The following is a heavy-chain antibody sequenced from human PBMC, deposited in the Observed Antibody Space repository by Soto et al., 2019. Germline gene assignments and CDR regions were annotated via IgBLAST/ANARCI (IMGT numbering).Heavy chain of an antibody. J-gene: IGHJ6*02. V-gene: IGHV1-69*06. D-gene: IGHD2-2*01. CDR2: IIPIFGTA. CDR3: ARDPAASYYYYGMDV. CDR1: GGTFSSSA. Sequence: SVKVSCKASGGTFSSSAISWVRQAPGQGLEWMGGIIPIFGTANYAQKFQGRVTITADKSTSTAYMELSSLRSEDTAVYYCARDPAASYYYYGMDVWGQGTTVTVSS.